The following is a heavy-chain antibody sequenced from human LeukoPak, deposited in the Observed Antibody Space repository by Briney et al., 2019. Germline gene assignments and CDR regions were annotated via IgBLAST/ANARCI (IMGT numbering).Heavy chain of an antibody. J-gene: IGHJ5*02. V-gene: IGHV3-7*04. CDR1: GFSFRSYW. Sequence: PGGSLRLSCAASGFSFRSYWMTWVRQAPGKGLEWVANIKQDGSEKYYVDSVKGRFTISRDNVKNSLSLQMNSLRAEDTAVYYCARDGARAEDGSAFCGVPGSWGQGTLVTVSS. D-gene: IGHD4/OR15-4a*01. CDR3: ARDGARAEDGSAFCGVPGS. CDR2: IKQDGSEK.